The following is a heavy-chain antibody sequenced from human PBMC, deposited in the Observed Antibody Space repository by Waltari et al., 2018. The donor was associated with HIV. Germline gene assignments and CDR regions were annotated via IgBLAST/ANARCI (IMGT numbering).Heavy chain of an antibody. D-gene: IGHD2-15*01. CDR1: GFSGSYHW. J-gene: IGHJ4*02. CDR3: ARASHYIEFSTFDGDYYFDV. CDR2: LNSDGSSR. Sequence: VQLVESGGGSIKTGGSLTPPCTSPGFSGSYHWLGCVRQGPGKGLVWVARLNSDGSSRNYADAVKGRFVISRDNARNTVYLQLNSLRVEDTAMYFCARASHYIEFSTFDGDYYFDVWGRGTRVAVSS. V-gene: IGHV3-74*01.